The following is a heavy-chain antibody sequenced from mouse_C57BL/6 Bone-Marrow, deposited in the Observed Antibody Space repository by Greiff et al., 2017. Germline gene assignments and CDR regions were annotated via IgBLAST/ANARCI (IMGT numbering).Heavy chain of an antibody. CDR2: ISNGGGSN. CDR3: AREGLRGAMDY. CDR1: GFTFSDYY. Sequence: EVMLVESGGGLVQPGGSLKLSCAASGFTFSDYYMYWVRQTPEKRLEWVAYISNGGGSNYYPDTVKGRFTLSRDNAKNTLYLQMIRLKSEDTAMYYCAREGLRGAMDYWGQGTSVTVSS. J-gene: IGHJ4*01. D-gene: IGHD2-4*01. V-gene: IGHV5-12*01.